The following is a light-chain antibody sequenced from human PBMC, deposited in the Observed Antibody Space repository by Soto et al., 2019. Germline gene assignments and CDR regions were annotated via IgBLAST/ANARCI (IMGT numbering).Light chain of an antibody. J-gene: IGKJ1*01. CDR3: HQSYNNPWT. V-gene: IGKV1-39*01. CDR1: QSIGSY. CDR2: VAS. Sequence: DIQMTQSPSSLSASVGDRVTITCRASQSIGSYLTWYQQRPGKVPRLLIYVASSLQSGVPPRFSGSGSGTDFTLTINNLQPEDFATYYCHQSYNNPWTFGQGTKVDIK.